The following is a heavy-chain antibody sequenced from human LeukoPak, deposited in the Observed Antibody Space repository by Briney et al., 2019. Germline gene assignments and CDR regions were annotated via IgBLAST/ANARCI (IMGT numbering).Heavy chain of an antibody. Sequence: KSGGSLRLSCAASGFTFRNYAMNWVRQAPGKGLEWVSYISSSGSTIYYADSVKGRFTISRDNAKNSLYLQMNSLRAEDTAVYYCAELGITMIGGVWGKGTTVTISS. V-gene: IGHV3-48*03. CDR3: AELGITMIGGV. D-gene: IGHD3-10*02. J-gene: IGHJ6*04. CDR2: ISSSGSTI. CDR1: GFTFRNYA.